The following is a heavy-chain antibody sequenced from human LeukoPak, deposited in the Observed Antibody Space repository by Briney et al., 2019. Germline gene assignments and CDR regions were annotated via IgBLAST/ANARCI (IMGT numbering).Heavy chain of an antibody. J-gene: IGHJ6*03. D-gene: IGHD2-15*01. CDR2: IYYSGST. CDR3: ARIYCSGGSCYLGRETYYYYYYMDV. V-gene: IGHV4-39*07. CDR1: GGSISSSSYY. Sequence: SETLSLTCTVSGGSISSSSYYWGWIRQPPGKGLEWIGSIYYSGSTYYNPSLKSRVTISVDTSKNQFSLKLSSVTAADTAVYYCARIYCSGGSCYLGRETYYYYYYMDVWGRGTTVTVSS.